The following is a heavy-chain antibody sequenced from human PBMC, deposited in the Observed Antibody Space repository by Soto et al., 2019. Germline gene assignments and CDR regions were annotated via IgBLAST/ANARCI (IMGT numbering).Heavy chain of an antibody. CDR2: INHSGST. CDR1: GGSFSGYY. CDR3: ARAFYFGVVRWFDP. D-gene: IGHD3-3*01. J-gene: IGHJ5*02. Sequence: PSETLSLTCAVYGGSFSGYYWSWIRQPPGKGLGWIGEINHSGSTNYNPSLKSRVTISVDTSKNQFSLKLSSVTAADTAVYYCARAFYFGVVRWFDPWGQGTLVTVTS. V-gene: IGHV4-34*01.